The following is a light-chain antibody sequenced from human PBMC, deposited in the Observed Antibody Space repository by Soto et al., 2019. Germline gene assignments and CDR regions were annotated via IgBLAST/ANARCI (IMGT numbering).Light chain of an antibody. Sequence: DIQMTQSPSTLSASVGDRVTITCRASQSISNWLAWYQQKPGKAPKLLIFDASNLESGVPSRFSGSGSGTQFTLTISSLQPDDFATYYCQQYNTFDTFGQGTKLEIK. V-gene: IGKV1-5*01. CDR1: QSISNW. J-gene: IGKJ2*01. CDR2: DAS. CDR3: QQYNTFDT.